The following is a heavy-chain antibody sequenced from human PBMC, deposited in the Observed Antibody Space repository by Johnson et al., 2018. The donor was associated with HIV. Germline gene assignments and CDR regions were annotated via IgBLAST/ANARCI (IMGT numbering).Heavy chain of an antibody. CDR3: ARDSTPWGGDYVDYTFDI. CDR2: VKSKTDGGTT. Sequence: VQLVESGGGLVQPGGSLRLSCAASGFTFSDAWMNWVRQAPGKWLEWVGRVKSKTDGGTTDYAAPVKGRFTISRDNAKKSLYLQMNSLRSEDTALYYCARDSTPWGGDYVDYTFDIWGQGTMVTVSS. J-gene: IGHJ3*02. V-gene: IGHV3-15*01. CDR1: GFTFSDAW. D-gene: IGHD4-17*01.